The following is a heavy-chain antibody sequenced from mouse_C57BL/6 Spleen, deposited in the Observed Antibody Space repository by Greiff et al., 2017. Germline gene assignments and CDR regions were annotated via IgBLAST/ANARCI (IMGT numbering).Heavy chain of an antibody. CDR1: GYSFTGYY. Sequence: VHVKQSGPELVKPGASVKISCKASGYSFTGYYMNWVKQSPEQSLEWIGEINPSTGGTTYNQKFKAKATVTVDKSSSTAYMQLKSLTSEDSAVYDCARRGGDYWGQGTTLTVSS. J-gene: IGHJ2*01. CDR3: ARRGGDY. CDR2: INPSTGGT. V-gene: IGHV1-42*01.